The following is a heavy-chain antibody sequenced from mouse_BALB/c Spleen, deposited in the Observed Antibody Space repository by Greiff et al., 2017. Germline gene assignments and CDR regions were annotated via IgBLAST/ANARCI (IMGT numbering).Heavy chain of an antibody. Sequence: EVHLVESGGGLVKPGGSLKLSCAASGFTFSSYAMSWVRQTPEKRLEWVASISSGGSTYYPDSVKGRFTISRDNARNILYLQMSSLRSEDTAMYYCAGGYAMDYWGQGTSVTVSS. J-gene: IGHJ4*01. V-gene: IGHV5-6-5*01. CDR3: AGGYAMDY. CDR2: ISSGGST. CDR1: GFTFSSYA.